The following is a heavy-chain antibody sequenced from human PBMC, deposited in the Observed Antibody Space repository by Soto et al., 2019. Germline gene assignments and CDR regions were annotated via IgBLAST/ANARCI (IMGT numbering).Heavy chain of an antibody. Sequence: GASVEVSCKASGYTFAGCYRRWVRQAPGQGLEWMGWINPNSGGTNYAQKFQGWVTMTRDTSISTAYMELSRLRSDDTAVYYCARDRDIVGGAFDIWGQGTMVTVSS. J-gene: IGHJ3*02. D-gene: IGHD2-15*01. V-gene: IGHV1-2*04. CDR3: ARDRDIVGGAFDI. CDR2: INPNSGGT. CDR1: GYTFAGCY.